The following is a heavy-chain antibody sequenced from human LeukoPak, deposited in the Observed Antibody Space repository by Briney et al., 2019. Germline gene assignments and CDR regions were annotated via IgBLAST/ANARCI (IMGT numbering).Heavy chain of an antibody. CDR1: GFTFRSYW. CDR2: INGDGSTT. Sequence: EPGGSLRLSCAGSGFTFRSYWMHWVRQAPGEGLVWVSRINGDGSTTSYADSAKGRLTISRDNAKNTLYLQMNSLRAEDTAAYYCARENAGSYDRWGQGTLVTVSS. CDR3: ARENAGSYDR. V-gene: IGHV3-74*01. J-gene: IGHJ5*02. D-gene: IGHD5-18*01.